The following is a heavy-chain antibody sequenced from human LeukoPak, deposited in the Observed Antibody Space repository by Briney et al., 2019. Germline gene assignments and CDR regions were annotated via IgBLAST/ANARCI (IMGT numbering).Heavy chain of an antibody. D-gene: IGHD3-9*01. Sequence: GGSLRLSCAASGFTFSSYAMSWVRQAPGKGLEWVSSISSSSSYIYYADSVKGRFTISRDNAKNSLYLQMNSLRAEDTAVYYCARGLTGDEIDYWGQGTLVTVSS. CDR3: ARGLTGDEIDY. CDR2: ISSSSSYI. J-gene: IGHJ4*02. V-gene: IGHV3-21*01. CDR1: GFTFSSYA.